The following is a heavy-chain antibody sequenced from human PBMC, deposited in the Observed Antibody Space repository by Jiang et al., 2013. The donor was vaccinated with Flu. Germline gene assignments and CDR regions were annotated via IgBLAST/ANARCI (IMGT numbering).Heavy chain of an antibody. CDR1: GGSISRGGYY. Sequence: KPSQTLSLTCTVFGGSISRGGYYWSWIRQHPGKGLEWIGYIYYSGTTYYNQSLKSRLTISVDTSKNQFSLKMSSMTAADTAVYYCARGRVGDTKNRAGRGFDYWGQGTLVTVSS. J-gene: IGHJ4*02. V-gene: IGHV4-31*03. D-gene: IGHD1-26*01. CDR3: ARGRVGDTKNRAGRGFDY. CDR2: IYYSGTT.